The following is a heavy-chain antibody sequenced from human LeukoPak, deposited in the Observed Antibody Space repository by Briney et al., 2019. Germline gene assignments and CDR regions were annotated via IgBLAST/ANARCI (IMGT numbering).Heavy chain of an antibody. CDR1: GFTFSSYA. D-gene: IGHD6-13*01. Sequence: PGGSLRLSCAASGFTFSSYAMSWVRQAPGKGLEWVSAISGSGGSTYYADSVKGRFTISRDNSKNTLYLKMNSLRAEATAVYHCAKGVAAAGSYDYWGQGTLVTVSS. CDR2: ISGSGGST. CDR3: AKGVAAAGSYDY. J-gene: IGHJ4*02. V-gene: IGHV3-23*01.